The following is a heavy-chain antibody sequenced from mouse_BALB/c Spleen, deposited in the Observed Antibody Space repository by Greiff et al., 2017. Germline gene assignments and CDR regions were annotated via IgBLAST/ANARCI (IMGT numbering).Heavy chain of an antibody. CDR1: GFSLTSYG. CDR3: ASAYYGFAY. J-gene: IGHJ3*01. CDR2: IWSGGST. D-gene: IGHD2-10*01. Sequence: VQLVESGPGLVQPSQSLSITCTVSGFSLTSYGVHWVRQSPGKGLEWLGVIWSGGSTDYNAAFISRLSISKDNSKSQVFFKMNSLQANDTAIYYCASAYYGFAYWGQGTLVTVSA. V-gene: IGHV2-2*02.